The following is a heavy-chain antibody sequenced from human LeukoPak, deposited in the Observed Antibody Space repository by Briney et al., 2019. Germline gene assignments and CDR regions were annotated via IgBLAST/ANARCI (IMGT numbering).Heavy chain of an antibody. CDR2: IYHSGST. J-gene: IGHJ6*04. D-gene: IGHD2-15*01. CDR1: GYSISSGYY. Sequence: SETLSLTCAVSGYSISSGYYWGWIRQSPGKGLEWIGSIYHSGSTYYNPSLKSRVTISVDTSKNQFSLKLSSVTAADTAVYYCARDHIVVANYYFYYYGMDVWGKGTTVTVSS. V-gene: IGHV4-38-2*02. CDR3: ARDHIVVANYYFYYYGMDV.